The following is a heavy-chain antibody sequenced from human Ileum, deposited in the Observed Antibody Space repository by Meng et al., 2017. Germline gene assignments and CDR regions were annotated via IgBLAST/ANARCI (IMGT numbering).Heavy chain of an antibody. CDR2: TFYTGAT. Sequence: QVQLQESGPGLVKPSQTLSLNCTFAVGSITSGDYYWSWIRQPPGKGLEWIGYTFYTGATYSNPSLKSRVTVSLDTSKSQFSLKLSSVTAADTAIYYCVSERRRSYFFDYWGQGTLVTVSS. CDR1: VGSITSGDYY. J-gene: IGHJ4*02. CDR3: VSERRRSYFFDY. V-gene: IGHV4-30-4*01.